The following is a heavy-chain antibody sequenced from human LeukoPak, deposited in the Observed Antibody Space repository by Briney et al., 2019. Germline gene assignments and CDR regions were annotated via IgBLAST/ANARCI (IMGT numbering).Heavy chain of an antibody. CDR1: GGSFSGYY. CDR2: INHSGST. D-gene: IGHD3-3*01. J-gene: IGHJ5*02. V-gene: IGHV4-34*01. Sequence: SETLSLTCAVYGGSFSGYYWSWIRQPPGKGLEWIGEINHSGSTNYNPSPKSRVTISVDTSKNQFSLKLSSVTAADTAVYYCARAGVRYDFWSGPNWFDPWGQGTLVTVSS. CDR3: ARAGVRYDFWSGPNWFDP.